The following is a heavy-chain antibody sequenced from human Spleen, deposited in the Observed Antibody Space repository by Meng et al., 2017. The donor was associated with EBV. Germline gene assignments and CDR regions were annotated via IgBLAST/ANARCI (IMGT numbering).Heavy chain of an antibody. Sequence: QVQRVQSGAEVKKPGASVKVSCKASGYTFTNYDINWVRQAPGQGLEWMGWMDPNTDSTGYAQKFQGRLTMTWDAAISTFYMELSSLTSADTAVYYCARGRGGFDPLDSWGQGTLVTVSS. J-gene: IGHJ4*02. D-gene: IGHD5-12*01. CDR1: GYTFTNYD. CDR3: ARGRGGFDPLDS. CDR2: MDPNTDST. V-gene: IGHV1-8*01.